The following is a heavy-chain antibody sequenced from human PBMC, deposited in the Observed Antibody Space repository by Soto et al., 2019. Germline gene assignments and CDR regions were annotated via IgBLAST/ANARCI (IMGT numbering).Heavy chain of an antibody. CDR2: IKSKSDGGTT. CDR3: TTDGRTEPDY. Sequence: GWSLRLSWTASYFTSSNAWRNWVLQAPVKGLECFGRIKSKSDGGTTDYAAPVKGTFTISRDDSKNTLYLQMNSLKTEDTAVYYCTTDGRTEPDYWGLGTLVTVSS. J-gene: IGHJ4*02. V-gene: IGHV3-15*07. CDR1: YFTSSNAW.